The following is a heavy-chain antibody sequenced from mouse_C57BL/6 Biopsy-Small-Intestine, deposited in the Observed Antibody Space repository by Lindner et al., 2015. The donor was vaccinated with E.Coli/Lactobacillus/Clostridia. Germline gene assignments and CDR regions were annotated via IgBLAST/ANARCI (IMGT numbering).Heavy chain of an antibody. CDR2: ISSGSSTI. Sequence: VQLRGVWGGLVKPGGSRKLSCAASGFTFSDYGVHWVRQAPEKGLEWVAYISSGSSTIYYADTVKGRFTISRDNAKNTLFLQMTSLRSEDTAMYYCAKPHYYAMDYWGQGTSVTVSS. V-gene: IGHV5-17*01. CDR3: AKPHYYAMDY. J-gene: IGHJ4*01. CDR1: GFTFSDYG.